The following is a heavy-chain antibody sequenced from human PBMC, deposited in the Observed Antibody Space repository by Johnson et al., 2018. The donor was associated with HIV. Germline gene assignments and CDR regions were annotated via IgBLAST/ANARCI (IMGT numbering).Heavy chain of an antibody. CDR1: GFTFSYYA. CDR3: AILAFDI. J-gene: IGHJ3*02. CDR2: ISYDGSDK. Sequence: QVQLVESGGGLVQPGRSLRLSCAASGFTFSYYAIHWVRQAPGKGLEWVAVISYDGSDKYYADYVKGRFTISRDNSKNTLYLQMNSLRTEDTAVYCCAILAFDIWGQATMVTVSS. V-gene: IGHV3-30*04.